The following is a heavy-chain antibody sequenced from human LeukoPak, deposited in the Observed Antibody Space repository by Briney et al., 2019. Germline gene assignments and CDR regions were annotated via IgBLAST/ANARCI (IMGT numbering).Heavy chain of an antibody. CDR1: GGTFSSYA. CDR2: ISAYNGNT. CDR3: ARVLYRCNFDY. Sequence: ASVKVSCKASGGTFSSYAISWVRQAPGQGLEWMGWISAYNGNTNYAQKLQGRVTMTTDTSTSTAYMELRSLRSDDTAVCYCARVLYRCNFDYWGQGTLVTVSS. V-gene: IGHV1-18*01. J-gene: IGHJ4*02. D-gene: IGHD1-26*01.